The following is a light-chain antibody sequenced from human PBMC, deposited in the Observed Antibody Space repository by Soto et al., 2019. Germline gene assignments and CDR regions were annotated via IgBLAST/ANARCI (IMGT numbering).Light chain of an antibody. V-gene: IGKV1-5*01. J-gene: IGKJ4*01. CDR3: QQYDNYPLT. CDR1: QSVRSW. CDR2: DAS. Sequence: DIQMTQSPSSLSASVGDRVTITRRASQSVRSWLAWYQQKPGTAPKLLIFDASRLESGVPSRFSGSASGTEFTLTISSLQPDDFATYYCQQYDNYPLTFGGGTKVDIK.